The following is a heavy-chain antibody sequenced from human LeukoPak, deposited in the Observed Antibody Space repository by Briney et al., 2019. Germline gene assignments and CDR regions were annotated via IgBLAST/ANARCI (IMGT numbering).Heavy chain of an antibody. CDR2: ISSSSSTI. Sequence: PGGSLRLSCAASGFTFSSYSMNWVRQAPGKGLEWVSYISSSSSTIYYADSVKGRFTISRDNAKNSLYLQMNSLRAEDTAVYYCARDHPGYSSGWYGDYWGQGTLVTVSS. CDR3: ARDHPGYSSGWYGDY. CDR1: GFTFSSYS. J-gene: IGHJ4*02. D-gene: IGHD6-19*01. V-gene: IGHV3-48*01.